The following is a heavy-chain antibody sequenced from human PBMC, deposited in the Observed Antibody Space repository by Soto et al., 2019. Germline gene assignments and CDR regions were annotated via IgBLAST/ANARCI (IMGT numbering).Heavy chain of an antibody. CDR2: INHSGST. Sequence: QVQLQQWGAGLLKPSETLSLTCAVYGGSFSGYYWSWIRQPPGKGLEWIGEINHSGSTNYNPSLKIRVTISVDTSKNQFSLKLSSVTAADTAVYYCARGPSSGQWLVGYYFDYWGQGTLVTVSS. CDR1: GGSFSGYY. V-gene: IGHV4-34*01. J-gene: IGHJ4*02. CDR3: ARGPSSGQWLVGYYFDY. D-gene: IGHD6-19*01.